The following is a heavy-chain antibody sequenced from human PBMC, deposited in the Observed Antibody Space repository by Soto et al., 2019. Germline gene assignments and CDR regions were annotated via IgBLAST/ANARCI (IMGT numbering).Heavy chain of an antibody. D-gene: IGHD6-19*01. CDR1: GGSISTYH. J-gene: IGHJ5*02. CDR3: ARDPSSGWKWFDP. CDR2: IYYSGST. Sequence: QVQLQESGPGLVKPSETLSLTCTVSGGSISTYHWSWIRQPPGKGLEWIGYIYYSGSTNYNPSLTSRVTISVDTSKNQFSLNLSSVTAADTAVYYCARDPSSGWKWFDPWGQGTLVTVSS. V-gene: IGHV4-59*01.